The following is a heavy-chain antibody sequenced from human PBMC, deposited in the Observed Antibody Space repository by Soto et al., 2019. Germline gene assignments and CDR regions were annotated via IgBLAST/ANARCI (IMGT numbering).Heavy chain of an antibody. J-gene: IGHJ5*02. D-gene: IGHD6-19*01. CDR1: GASIRSYF. CDR3: AREAGPDRWFDP. V-gene: IGHV4-4*07. Sequence: RSLTCTVSGASIRSYFWTWIRQPAGKGLDWIGRISTSGTTNYNPSLKSRVTMSVDTSKNHFSLNLSSVTAADTAMYYCAREAGPDRWFDPWGQGTLVTVSS. CDR2: ISTSGTT.